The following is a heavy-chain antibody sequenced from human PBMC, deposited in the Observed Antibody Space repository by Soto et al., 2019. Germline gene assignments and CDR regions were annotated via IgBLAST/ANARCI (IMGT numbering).Heavy chain of an antibody. D-gene: IGHD3-10*01. CDR1: GFTFSSYW. V-gene: IGHV3-7*01. CDR2: IKPDGSET. Sequence: EVQLVESGGGLVQPGGSLRLACAASGFTFSSYWMTWVRQAPGKGLEWVANIKPDGSETYYVDSVRGRFTISRGNAEGSLYLQMSSLRVEDTAVYYCARDDGVRTVDYWGQGTLVTVSS. CDR3: ARDDGVRTVDY. J-gene: IGHJ4*02.